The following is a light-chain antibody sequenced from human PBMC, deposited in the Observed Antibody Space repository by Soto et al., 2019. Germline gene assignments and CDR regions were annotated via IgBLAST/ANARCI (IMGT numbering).Light chain of an antibody. J-gene: IGKJ5*01. Sequence: EIVLAQSPGNLSLSPGERATLSCMASQSVSNNYLAWYQQKPGQAPRLLIYGASNRATGIPDRFSGSGSGADFTLTISRLEPEDFAIYYCQQYGSMPITFGQGTRLEIK. CDR3: QQYGSMPIT. V-gene: IGKV3-20*01. CDR2: GAS. CDR1: QSVSNNY.